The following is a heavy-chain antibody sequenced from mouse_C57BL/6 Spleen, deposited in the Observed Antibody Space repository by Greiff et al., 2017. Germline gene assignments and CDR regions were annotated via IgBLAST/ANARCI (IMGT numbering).Heavy chain of an antibody. Sequence: VKLQQSGPELVKPGASVKISCKASGYAFSSSWMNWVKQRPGKGLEWIGRIYPGDGDTNYYGKFKGKATLTADKSSSTAYMQLSSLTSEDSAVYFCASHGSSLWYFDVWGTGTTVTVSS. CDR1: GYAFSSSW. D-gene: IGHD1-1*01. J-gene: IGHJ1*03. CDR3: ASHGSSLWYFDV. V-gene: IGHV1-82*01. CDR2: IYPGDGDT.